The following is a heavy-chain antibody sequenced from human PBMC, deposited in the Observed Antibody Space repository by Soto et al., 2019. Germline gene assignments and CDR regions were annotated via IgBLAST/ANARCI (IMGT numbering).Heavy chain of an antibody. Sequence: GESLKISCKGSGYSFAGYWIGWVRQMPGKGLDWMGVIYPGDSDTRYSPSFHGQVTISADKSISTAYLQWSSLKASDTAMHFCARLPGVRGVFDGFNVWGQGKMVTVSS. CDR3: ARLPGVRGVFDGFNV. J-gene: IGHJ3*01. CDR2: IYPGDSDT. V-gene: IGHV5-51*01. CDR1: GYSFAGYW. D-gene: IGHD3-10*01.